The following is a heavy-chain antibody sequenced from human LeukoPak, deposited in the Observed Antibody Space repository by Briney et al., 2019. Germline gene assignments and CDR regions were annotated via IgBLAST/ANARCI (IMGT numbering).Heavy chain of an antibody. CDR3: ARAQDPHYDFWSGPYYYCMDV. V-gene: IGHV4-34*01. Sequence: SETLSLTCAVYGGSFSGYYWSWIRQPPGKGLEWIGEINHSGSTNYNPSLKSRVTISVDTSKNQFSLKLSSVTAADTAVYYCARAQDPHYDFWSGPYYYCMDVWGKGTTVTVSS. CDR1: GGSFSGYY. CDR2: INHSGST. D-gene: IGHD3-3*01. J-gene: IGHJ6*03.